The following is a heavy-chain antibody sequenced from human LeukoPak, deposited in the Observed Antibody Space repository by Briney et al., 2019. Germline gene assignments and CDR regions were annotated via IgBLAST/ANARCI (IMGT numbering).Heavy chain of an antibody. J-gene: IGHJ3*02. CDR3: ARFNYEVVIADAFDI. V-gene: IGHV4-59*01. CDR1: GGSINSYH. CDR2: IYYSGST. D-gene: IGHD3-22*01. Sequence: SETLSLTCMVSGGSINSYHWILIGQPPGKGLERIGYIYYSGSTNYNPSLKSRVTISVDTSKNQFSLKLSSVTAADTSVYYCARFNYEVVIADAFDIWGQGTMVTVSS.